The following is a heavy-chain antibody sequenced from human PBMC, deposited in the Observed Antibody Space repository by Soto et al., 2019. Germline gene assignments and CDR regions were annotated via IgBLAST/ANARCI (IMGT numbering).Heavy chain of an antibody. CDR3: ASDMSSSWAPQDHYYYYYGMDV. D-gene: IGHD6-13*01. CDR2: IWYDGSNK. Sequence: QVQLVESGGGVVQPGRSLRLSCAASGFTFSSYGMHWVRQAPGKGLEWVAVIWYDGSNKYYADSVKGRFTISRDNSKNTLYLQMNSLRAEDTAVYYCASDMSSSWAPQDHYYYYYGMDVWGQGTTVTVSS. J-gene: IGHJ6*02. V-gene: IGHV3-33*01. CDR1: GFTFSSYG.